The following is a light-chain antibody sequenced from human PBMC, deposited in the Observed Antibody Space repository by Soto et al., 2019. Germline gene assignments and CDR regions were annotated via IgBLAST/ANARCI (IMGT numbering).Light chain of an antibody. CDR2: DVS. CDR3: SSYTSSSALVV. J-gene: IGLJ2*01. Sequence: QSVLTQPASVYGSPGQSITISCTGTSSDVGGYDYVSWYQQHPGKAPKLMIYDVSNRPSGVSNRFSGSKSGNTASLTISGLQAEDEADYYCSSYTSSSALVVFGGGTKFTVL. CDR1: SSDVGGYDY. V-gene: IGLV2-14*03.